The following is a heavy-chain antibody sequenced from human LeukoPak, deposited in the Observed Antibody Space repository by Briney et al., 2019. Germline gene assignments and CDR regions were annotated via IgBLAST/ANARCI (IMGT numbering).Heavy chain of an antibody. J-gene: IGHJ4*02. CDR2: ISGSGDTT. CDR1: GFTFSKYG. V-gene: IGHV3-23*01. CDR3: AKGFRNGGFDY. Sequence: PGGSLRLSCEVSGFTFSKYGMHWVRQAPGKGLEWVSAISGSGDTTYYADSVKGRFTISRDNSKNTLYLQMNSLRAEDTAIYYCAKGFRNGGFDYWGQGTLVTVSS. D-gene: IGHD2-8*01.